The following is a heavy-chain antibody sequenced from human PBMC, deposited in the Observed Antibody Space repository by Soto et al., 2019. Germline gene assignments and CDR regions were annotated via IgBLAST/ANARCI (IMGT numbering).Heavy chain of an antibody. V-gene: IGHV3-30*18. CDR3: AKEGLELWSAFDC. D-gene: IGHD1-7*01. CDR2: ISNDGDDK. Sequence: QVQLVESGGGVVQPGRSLRLSCAASGFTFNNYGIHWVRQAPGKGLEWVAVISNDGDDKYYADSVKGRFTISRDNSMNTLYLQMNSLRPEDTAMCYCAKEGLELWSAFDCWGQGTLVTVSS. J-gene: IGHJ4*02. CDR1: GFTFNNYG.